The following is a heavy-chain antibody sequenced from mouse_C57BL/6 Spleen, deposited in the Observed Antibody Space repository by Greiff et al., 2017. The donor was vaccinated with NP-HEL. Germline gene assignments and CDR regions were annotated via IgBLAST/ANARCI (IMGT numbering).Heavy chain of an antibody. CDR3: ARSYGYGYFDV. CDR2: IDPSDSYT. V-gene: IGHV1-69*01. D-gene: IGHD2-10*02. CDR1: GYTFTSYW. Sequence: QVQLQQPGAELVMPGASVKLSCKASGYTFTSYWMHWVKQRPGQGLEWIGEIDPSDSYTNYNQKFKGKSTLTVDKSSSTAYMQLSSLTSEDSAVYYCARSYGYGYFDVWGTGTTVTVSS. J-gene: IGHJ1*03.